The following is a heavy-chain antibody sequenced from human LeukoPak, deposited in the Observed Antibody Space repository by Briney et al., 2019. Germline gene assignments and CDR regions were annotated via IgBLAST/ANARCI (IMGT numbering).Heavy chain of an antibody. CDR3: ASLKVGATKGGFDY. V-gene: IGHV4-61*02. CDR1: GDSISSGSYY. Sequence: SETLSLTCTVSGDSISSGSYYWSWIRQPAGKGLEWIGRIYTSGSTNYNPSLKSRVTISVDTSKNQFSPKLSSVTAADTAVYYCASLKVGATKGGFDYWGQGTLVTVSS. D-gene: IGHD1-26*01. J-gene: IGHJ4*02. CDR2: IYTSGST.